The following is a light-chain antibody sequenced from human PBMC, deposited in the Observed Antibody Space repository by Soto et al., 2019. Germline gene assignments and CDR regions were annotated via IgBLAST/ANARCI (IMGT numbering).Light chain of an antibody. V-gene: IGKV1-8*01. CDR3: KQYYSYPPT. Sequence: AIRMTQSPSSFSASTGDRVTITCRASQGISSYLAWYQQKPGKAPKLLIYAASTLQRGVPSRFSGRGSGTDFTLTISCLQSEDFATYYCKQYYSYPPTFGQGTKVEIK. J-gene: IGKJ1*01. CDR1: QGISSY. CDR2: AAS.